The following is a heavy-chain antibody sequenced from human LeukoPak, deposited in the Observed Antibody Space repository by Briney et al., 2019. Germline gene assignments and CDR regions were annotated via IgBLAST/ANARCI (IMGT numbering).Heavy chain of an antibody. CDR3: GRDRAVAGTAVDAFDM. CDR2: INPNSGGT. D-gene: IGHD6-19*01. V-gene: IGHV1-2*02. CDR1: GYTFTGNY. Sequence: ASVRVSCKASGYTFTGNYIHWVRQAPGQGLEWMGWINPNSGGTKYAQKFQGRVTMTRDTSISTAYMELFRLRSDDTAVYYCGRDRAVAGTAVDAFDMWGQGTMVIVSS. J-gene: IGHJ3*02.